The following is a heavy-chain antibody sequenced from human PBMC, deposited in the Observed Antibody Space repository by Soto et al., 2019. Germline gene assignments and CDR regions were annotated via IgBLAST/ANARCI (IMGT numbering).Heavy chain of an antibody. Sequence: GGSLRLSCAASGFTFSDYAMSWVRQAPGKGLEWVSALTGSGDTTYYADSVKGRFTISRDNSQNTLYLQMNGLTGEATAVYYCARRSGVSYGPFDHWGQGTLVTVSS. CDR1: GFTFSDYA. CDR3: ARRSGVSYGPFDH. CDR2: LTGSGDTT. J-gene: IGHJ4*02. D-gene: IGHD5-18*01. V-gene: IGHV3-23*01.